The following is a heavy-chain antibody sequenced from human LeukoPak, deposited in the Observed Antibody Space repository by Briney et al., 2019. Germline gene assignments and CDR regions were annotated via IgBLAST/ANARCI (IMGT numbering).Heavy chain of an antibody. CDR3: ARVHVDSELGWFDP. V-gene: IGHV1-18*01. D-gene: IGHD3-10*01. CDR1: GYTFTSYG. CDR2: ISAYNGNT. J-gene: IGHJ5*02. Sequence: ASVKVSCTASGYTFTSYGISWVRQAPGQGLEWMGWISAYNGNTNYAQKLQGRVTMTTDTSTSTAYMELRSLRSDDTAVYYCARVHVDSELGWFDPWGQGTLVTVSS.